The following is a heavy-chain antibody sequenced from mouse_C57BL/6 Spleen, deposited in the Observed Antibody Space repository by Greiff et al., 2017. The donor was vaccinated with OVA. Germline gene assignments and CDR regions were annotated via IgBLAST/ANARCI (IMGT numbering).Heavy chain of an antibody. Sequence: EVKVEESGPGLVKPSQSLSLTCSVTGYSITSGYYWNWIRQFPGNKLEWMGYISYDGSNNYNPSLKNRISITRDTSKNQFFLKLNSVTTEDTATYYCARDGQLRLDYWGQGTTLTVSS. J-gene: IGHJ2*01. CDR3: ARDGQLRLDY. CDR1: GYSITSGYY. D-gene: IGHD3-2*02. CDR2: ISYDGSN. V-gene: IGHV3-6*01.